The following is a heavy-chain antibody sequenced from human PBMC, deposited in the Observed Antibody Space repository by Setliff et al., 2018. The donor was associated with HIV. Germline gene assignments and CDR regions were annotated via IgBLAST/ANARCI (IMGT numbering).Heavy chain of an antibody. D-gene: IGHD5-12*01. CDR1: GFTFSRHD. Sequence: GGSLRLSCAASGFTFSRHDMSWDRQSPGKGLEWVSSISSRGTDTYYADSVKGRFTISRDNSKNTLYLKMNSMRVEDTAIYYCFLRSTITSWGRGALVTVSS. CDR3: FLRSTITS. CDR2: ISSRGTDT. J-gene: IGHJ4*02. V-gene: IGHV3-23*01.